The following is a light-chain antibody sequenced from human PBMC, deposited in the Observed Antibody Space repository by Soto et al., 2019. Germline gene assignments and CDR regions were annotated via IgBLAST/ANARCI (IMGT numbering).Light chain of an antibody. Sequence: QSALTQPASVSGSPGQPITISCTGTSSDVGSYNYVSWHQQHPGQAPKLMIYEVTNRASGVPDRFSASKSGNTASLTISGLQAGDEADYYCSSYRSSSTYVFGTGTKLTVL. CDR1: SSDVGSYNY. CDR3: SSYRSSSTYV. CDR2: EVT. J-gene: IGLJ1*01. V-gene: IGLV2-14*01.